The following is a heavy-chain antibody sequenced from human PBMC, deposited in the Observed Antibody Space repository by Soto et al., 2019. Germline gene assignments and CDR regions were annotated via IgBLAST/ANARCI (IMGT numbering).Heavy chain of an antibody. CDR3: ARSGYSGYDFRDYYYYMDV. V-gene: IGHV4-59*11. Sequence: SETLSLTCTVSGGSINNHYWSWIRQPPGQGLEWIGYIYYSGSTNYNPSLKSRVTMSVDTSKNQFSLKLSSLTAADTAVYYCARSGYSGYDFRDYYYYMDVWGKGTTVTVSS. J-gene: IGHJ6*03. CDR2: IYYSGST. CDR1: GGSINNHY. D-gene: IGHD5-12*01.